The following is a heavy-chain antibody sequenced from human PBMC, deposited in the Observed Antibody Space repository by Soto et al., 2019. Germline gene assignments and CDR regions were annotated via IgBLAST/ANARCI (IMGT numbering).Heavy chain of an antibody. J-gene: IGHJ6*02. CDR1: GYSISNGYY. Sequence: SETLSLTCTVSGYSISNGYYWGWIRQSPEKGLEWIGTIYHSGTTYYNPSLKSRVIMSIDTSKNQLSLKLSSVTAADTAVYYCAGGYYYYGMDVWGQGTTVTVSS. CDR2: IYHSGTT. V-gene: IGHV4-38-2*02. CDR3: AGGYYYYGMDV.